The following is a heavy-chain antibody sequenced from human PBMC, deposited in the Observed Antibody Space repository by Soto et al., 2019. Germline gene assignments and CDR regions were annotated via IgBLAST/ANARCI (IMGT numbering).Heavy chain of an antibody. CDR1: GFTFSSYA. Sequence: LRLSCAASGFTFSSYAMHWVRQAPGKGLEWVAVISYDGSNKYYADSVKGRFTISRDNSKNTLYLQMNSLRAEDTAVYYCASATTYYYDSSGYSRGGHFDYWGQGTLVTVSS. D-gene: IGHD3-22*01. J-gene: IGHJ4*02. CDR2: ISYDGSNK. CDR3: ASATTYYYDSSGYSRGGHFDY. V-gene: IGHV3-30-3*01.